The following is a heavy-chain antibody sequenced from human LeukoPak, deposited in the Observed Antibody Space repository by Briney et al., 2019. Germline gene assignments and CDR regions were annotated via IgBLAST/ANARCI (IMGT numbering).Heavy chain of an antibody. CDR1: GDSFSTNY. V-gene: IGHV4-4*07. J-gene: IGHJ6*03. CDR3: ARVLSGEGFYYYYMDV. CDR2: IYATGSA. Sequence: SETLSLTCTLSGDSFSTNYWSWIRHPAGKGLEWIGRIYATGSANYNPPLKSRVAITLDRSNNQFSLTLKPVTAADTAVYYCARVLSGEGFYYYYMDVWGKGTTVTVSS. D-gene: IGHD2-21*01.